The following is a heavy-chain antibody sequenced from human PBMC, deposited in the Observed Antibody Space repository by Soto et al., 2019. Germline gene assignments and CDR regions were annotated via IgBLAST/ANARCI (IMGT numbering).Heavy chain of an antibody. CDR3: ARLLYGDGYPDSVPDY. CDR1: GYRFTSYW. Sequence: GESLKISCKGSGYRFTSYWIGWVRQMPGKGLEWMAIIYPGDSDTRYSPSFQGQVTISADKSISTAYLQWISLKASDTAMYYCARLLYGDGYPDSVPDYWAKGTLVTVSS. J-gene: IGHJ4*02. CDR2: IYPGDSDT. V-gene: IGHV5-51*01. D-gene: IGHD5-12*01.